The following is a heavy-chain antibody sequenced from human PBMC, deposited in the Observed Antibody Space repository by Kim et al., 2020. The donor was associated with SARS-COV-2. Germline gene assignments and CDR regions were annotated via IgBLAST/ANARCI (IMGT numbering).Heavy chain of an antibody. CDR3: ARGWGFGDILPGYYPKIADY. D-gene: IGHD3-9*01. V-gene: IGHV3-33*01. CDR2: LWYDGSNK. CDR1: GFTFSSYV. Sequence: GGSLRLSCAASGFTFSSYVMHWVRQAPGKRLERVAVLWYDGSNKYYADSAKGRFTISRDNSKNTLYLQMNSLRAEDTAVYYCARGWGFGDILPGYYPKIADYWGQGSLVTVSA. J-gene: IGHJ4*02.